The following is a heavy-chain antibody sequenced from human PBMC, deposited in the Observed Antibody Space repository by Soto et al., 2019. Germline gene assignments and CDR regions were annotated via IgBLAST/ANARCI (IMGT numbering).Heavy chain of an antibody. V-gene: IGHV4-31*03. Sequence: SETLSLTCTVSGGSISSGGYYWSWIRQHPGKGLEWIGYIYYSGSTYYNPSLKSRVTISVDTSKNQFSLKLSSVTAADTAVYYCERGQMSSGYYYWGQGTLVTVSS. J-gene: IGHJ4*02. D-gene: IGHD3-22*01. CDR2: IYYSGST. CDR1: GGSISSGGYY. CDR3: ERGQMSSGYYY.